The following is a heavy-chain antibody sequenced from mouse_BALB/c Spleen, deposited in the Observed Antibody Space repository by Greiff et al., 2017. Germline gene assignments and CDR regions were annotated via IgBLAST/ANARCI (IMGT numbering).Heavy chain of an antibody. V-gene: IGHV5-6-4*01. J-gene: IGHJ4*01. CDR2: ISSGGSYT. Sequence: EVKLVESGGGLVKPGGSLKLSCAASGFTFSSYTMSWVRQTPEKRLEWVATISSGGSYTYYPDSVKGRFTISRDNAKNTLYLQMSSLKSEDTAMYYCTRGMITTDYYAMDYWGQGTSVTVSS. CDR3: TRGMITTDYYAMDY. D-gene: IGHD2-4*01. CDR1: GFTFSSYT.